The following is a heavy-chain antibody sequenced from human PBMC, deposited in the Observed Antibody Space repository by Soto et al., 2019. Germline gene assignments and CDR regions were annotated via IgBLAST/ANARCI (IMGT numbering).Heavy chain of an antibody. CDR3: ARENSGGDYFDY. Sequence: SETLSLTCAVSGGSISSGGYSWSWIRQPPGKGLEWIGYIYHSGSTYYNPSLKSRVTISVDRSKNQFSLKLSSVTAADTAVYYCARENSGGDYFDYWGQGTLVTVSS. CDR2: IYHSGST. CDR1: GGSISSGGYS. D-gene: IGHD1-7*01. V-gene: IGHV4-30-2*01. J-gene: IGHJ4*02.